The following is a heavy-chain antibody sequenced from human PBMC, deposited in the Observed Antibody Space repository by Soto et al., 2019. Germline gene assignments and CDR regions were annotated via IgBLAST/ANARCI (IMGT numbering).Heavy chain of an antibody. D-gene: IGHD6-19*01. Sequence: GASVKVSCKASGYTFTSYAMHWVRQAPGQRLEWMGWINAGDGNTKYSQKFQGRVTITRDTSASTAYMEPSSLRSEDTAVYYCAREASSGWYVRIYWFDPWGQGTLVTVSS. CDR2: INAGDGNT. V-gene: IGHV1-3*01. CDR1: GYTFTSYA. J-gene: IGHJ5*02. CDR3: AREASSGWYVRIYWFDP.